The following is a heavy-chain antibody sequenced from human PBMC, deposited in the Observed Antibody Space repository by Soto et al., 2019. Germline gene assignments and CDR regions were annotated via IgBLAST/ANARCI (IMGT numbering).Heavy chain of an antibody. D-gene: IGHD3-10*01. CDR2: FDPEDGET. V-gene: IGHV1-24*01. CDR1: GYTLTELS. Sequence: ASVKVSCKVSGYTLTELSMHWVRQAPGKGLEWMGGFDPEDGETIYAQKFQGRVTMTEDTSTDTAYMELSSLRSEDTAVYYCATDLPMVRGAPDGFAPWGQGTLVTVSS. J-gene: IGHJ5*02. CDR3: ATDLPMVRGAPDGFAP.